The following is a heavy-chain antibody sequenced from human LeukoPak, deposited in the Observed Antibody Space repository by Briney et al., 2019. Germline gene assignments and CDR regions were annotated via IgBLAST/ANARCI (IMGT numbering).Heavy chain of an antibody. D-gene: IGHD3-3*01. J-gene: IGHJ3*02. CDR1: GGSISSSSYY. Sequence: SETLSLTCTVSGGSISSSSYYWGWIHQPPGKGLEWIGSIYYSGSTYYNPSLKGRVTISVDTSKNQFSLKLSSVTAADTAVYYCARDLTQITIFGVVIHDAFDIWGQGTMVTVSS. CDR2: IYYSGST. CDR3: ARDLTQITIFGVVIHDAFDI. V-gene: IGHV4-39*07.